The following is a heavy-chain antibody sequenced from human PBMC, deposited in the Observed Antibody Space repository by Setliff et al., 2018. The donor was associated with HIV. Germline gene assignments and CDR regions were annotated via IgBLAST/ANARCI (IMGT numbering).Heavy chain of an antibody. CDR1: GGTFSSNA. CDR2: LMPVLVIA. Sequence: SVKVSCKASGGTFSSNAINWVRQAPGQGLEWMGGLMPVLVIANYAQKFQGRVTITADESTGTDYMELSSLRSEDTAVYYCARTPRPRHYYDSSAAKGWFDPWGQGTLVTVSS. D-gene: IGHD3-22*01. CDR3: ARTPRPRHYYDSSAAKGWFDP. J-gene: IGHJ5*02. V-gene: IGHV1-69*10.